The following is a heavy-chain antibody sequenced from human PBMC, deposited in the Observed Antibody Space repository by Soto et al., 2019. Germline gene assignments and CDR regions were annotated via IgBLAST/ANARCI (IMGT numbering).Heavy chain of an antibody. CDR3: ARGGAYDFWSGYYTLMDV. J-gene: IGHJ6*02. V-gene: IGHV4-59*01. Sequence: KPSETLSLTCTVSGGSISSYYWSWIRQPPGKGLEWIGYIYYSGSTNYNPSLKSRVTISVDTSKNQFSLKLSSVTAADTAVYYCARGGAYDFWSGYYTLMDVWGQGTTVTVSS. CDR2: IYYSGST. D-gene: IGHD3-3*01. CDR1: GGSISSYY.